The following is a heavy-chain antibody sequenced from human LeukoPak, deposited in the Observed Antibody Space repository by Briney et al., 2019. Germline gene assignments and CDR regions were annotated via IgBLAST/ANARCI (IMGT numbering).Heavy chain of an antibody. CDR2: IFYSGST. J-gene: IGHJ4*02. CDR1: GGSISTSNYY. Sequence: SETLSLTCTVSGGSISTSNYYWGWIRQPPGKGPEWIGNIFYSGSTYYSPSLRSRVTISLDTSKNQFSLKLSSVTAADTAVYYCAREYKAPRPIDYWGQGTLVTVSS. CDR3: AREYKAPRPIDY. D-gene: IGHD1-14*01. V-gene: IGHV4-39*07.